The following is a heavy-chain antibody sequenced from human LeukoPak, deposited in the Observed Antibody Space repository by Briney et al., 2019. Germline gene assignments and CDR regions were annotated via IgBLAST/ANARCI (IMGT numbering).Heavy chain of an antibody. V-gene: IGHV4-59*01. J-gene: IGHJ4*02. CDR1: GGSISTYY. Sequence: SETLSLTCSVSGGSISTYYWTWIRQPPGKGLEWIGYIHHSGSTKYNPSLKSRVTMSVNTSKNQFSLKLSSVTAADTAVYHCARKEWVPYYFDFWGQGALVTVSS. CDR3: ARKEWVPYYFDF. CDR2: IHHSGST. D-gene: IGHD3-3*01.